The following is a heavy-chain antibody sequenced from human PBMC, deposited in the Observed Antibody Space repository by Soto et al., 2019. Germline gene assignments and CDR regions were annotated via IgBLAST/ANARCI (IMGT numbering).Heavy chain of an antibody. J-gene: IGHJ5*02. CDR2: IGGSGSGA. Sequence: EVQLLESGGGLVQPGGTLRLSCAASGFTFKNFAIRWVRQAPGKAMEGVSAIGGSGSGASYADSVKGRFPVSRDDSKSTLYLQIGSLRVDEAAVYYCAKVAVAYNGEWDCFDHWGQGTLVTVCS. CDR3: AKVAVAYNGEWDCFDH. V-gene: IGHV3-23*01. CDR1: GFTFKNFA. D-gene: IGHD3-10*01.